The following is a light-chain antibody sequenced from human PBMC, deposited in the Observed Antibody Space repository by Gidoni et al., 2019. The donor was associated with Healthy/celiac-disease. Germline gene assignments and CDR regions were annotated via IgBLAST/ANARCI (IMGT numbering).Light chain of an antibody. V-gene: IGKV1-39*01. CDR3: QQSYSTPWVT. Sequence: DIQMTQSPSSLSASVGDRVTITCRASQSISSYLNWYQQKPGKAPKLLIYAASSLQSGVPSRFSGSGSGTDFTLTISSLQPEDFATYYCQQSYSTPWVTFGPVTKVDIK. J-gene: IGKJ3*01. CDR2: AAS. CDR1: QSISSY.